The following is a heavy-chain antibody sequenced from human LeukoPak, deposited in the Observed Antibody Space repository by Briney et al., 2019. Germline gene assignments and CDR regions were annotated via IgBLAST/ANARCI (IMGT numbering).Heavy chain of an antibody. CDR1: GYSISSSYY. CDR2: IYYSGST. Sequence: SETLSLTCTVSGYSISSSYYWGWIRQPPGKGLEWIGSIYYSGSTYYNPSLKSRVTISVDTSKNQFSLKLSSVTAADTAVYYCARDVVVPAAYMDVWGKGTTVTVSS. J-gene: IGHJ6*03. V-gene: IGHV4-38-2*02. D-gene: IGHD2-2*01. CDR3: ARDVVVPAAYMDV.